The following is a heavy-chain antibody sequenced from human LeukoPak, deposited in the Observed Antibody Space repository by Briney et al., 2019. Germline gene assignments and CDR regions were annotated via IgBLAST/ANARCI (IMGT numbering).Heavy chain of an antibody. CDR2: IKSKADGETI. CDR3: TTTFLRGVMGY. Sequence: KTGGSLRLSCAASGFTFSNAWMNWVRQAPGKGLEWVARIKSKADGETIDYAAPVKGRFTISRDDSRNTLYLQMNSLKTEDAAVYYCTTTFLRGVMGYWGQGTLVTVSS. CDR1: GFTFSNAW. V-gene: IGHV3-15*07. J-gene: IGHJ4*02. D-gene: IGHD3-10*01.